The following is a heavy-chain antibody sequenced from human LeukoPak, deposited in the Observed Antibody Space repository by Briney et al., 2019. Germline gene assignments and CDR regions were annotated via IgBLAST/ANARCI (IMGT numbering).Heavy chain of an antibody. D-gene: IGHD3-10*01. J-gene: IGHJ6*02. CDR3: ARGPRGVRGVIHAYYYYYGMDV. Sequence: ASVKVSCKASGYTFTGYYMHWVRQAPGQGLGWMGWINPNSGGTNYAQKFQGWVTMTRDTSISTAYMELSRLRSDDTAVYYCARGPRGVRGVIHAYYYYYGMDVWGQGTTVTVSS. V-gene: IGHV1-2*04. CDR1: GYTFTGYY. CDR2: INPNSGGT.